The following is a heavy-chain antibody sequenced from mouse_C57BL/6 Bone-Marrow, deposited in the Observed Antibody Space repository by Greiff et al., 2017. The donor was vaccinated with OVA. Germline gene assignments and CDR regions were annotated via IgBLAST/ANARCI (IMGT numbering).Heavy chain of an antibody. Sequence: QVQLQQPGAELVKPGASVKLSCKASGYTFTSYWMHWVKQRPGQGLEWIGMIHPNSGSTNYNEKFKSKATLTVDKSSSTAYMQLSSLTSEDSAVYYGARGGVAGDWYFDVWGTGTTVTVSS. D-gene: IGHD1-1*01. V-gene: IGHV1-64*01. J-gene: IGHJ1*03. CDR1: GYTFTSYW. CDR2: IHPNSGST. CDR3: ARGGVAGDWYFDV.